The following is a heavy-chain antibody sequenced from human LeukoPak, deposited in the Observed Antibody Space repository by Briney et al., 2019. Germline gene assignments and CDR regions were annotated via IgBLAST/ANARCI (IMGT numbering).Heavy chain of an antibody. CDR3: ARDVIAAAGTGPHNWFDP. CDR1: GFTFSSYS. V-gene: IGHV3-21*01. D-gene: IGHD6-13*01. J-gene: IGHJ5*02. Sequence: GGSLRLSCAASGFTFSSYSMNWVRQAPGKGLEWVSSISSSSSYIYYADSVKGRFTISRDNAKNSLYLQMNSLRAEDTAVYYCARDVIAAAGTGPHNWFDPWGQGTLVTVSS. CDR2: ISSSSSYI.